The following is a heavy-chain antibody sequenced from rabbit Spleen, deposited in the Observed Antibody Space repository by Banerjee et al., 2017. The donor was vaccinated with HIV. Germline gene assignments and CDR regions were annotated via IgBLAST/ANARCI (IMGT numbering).Heavy chain of an antibody. CDR3: TRAGEGGDGYLNL. CDR1: GFSFNYSYW. D-gene: IGHD5-1*01. CDR2: IYAGSGGGT. J-gene: IGHJ4*01. V-gene: IGHV1S45*01. Sequence: QEQLVESGGGLVKPGASLTLTCKASGFSFNYSYWICWVRQAPGKGLEWIACIYAGSGGGTKSATWAKGRFPISKTSSTTVTLQLTSLTVADTATYFCTRAGEGGDGYLNLWGQAPSSPS.